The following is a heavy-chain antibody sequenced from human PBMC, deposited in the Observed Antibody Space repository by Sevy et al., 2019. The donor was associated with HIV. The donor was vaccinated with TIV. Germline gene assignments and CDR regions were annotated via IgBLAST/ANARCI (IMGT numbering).Heavy chain of an antibody. Sequence: GGSLRLSCSASGFSFSIFAMNWVRQTPGKGPEYVSAISSDGGGTYYADSVKGRFTISRDNSKNTLNLQMTSLRPEDTAVYYCVKDPDFYNYGMDVWGQGTTVTVSS. V-gene: IGHV3-64D*06. CDR2: ISSDGGGT. CDR3: VKDPDFYNYGMDV. CDR1: GFSFSIFA. D-gene: IGHD3-3*01. J-gene: IGHJ6*02.